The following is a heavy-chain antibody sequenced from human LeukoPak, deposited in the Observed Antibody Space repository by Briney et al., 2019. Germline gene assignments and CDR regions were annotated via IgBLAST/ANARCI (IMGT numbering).Heavy chain of an antibody. J-gene: IGHJ4*02. CDR2: ISGSGGST. CDR3: ARELLLWFGDSGGY. CDR1: GFTFSSYA. V-gene: IGHV3-23*01. Sequence: HAGGSLRLSCAASGFTFSSYAMSWVRQAPGKGLEWVSAISGSGGSTYYADSVKGRFTISRDNSKNTLYLQMNSLRAEDTAVYYCARELLLWFGDSGGYWGQGTLVTVSS. D-gene: IGHD3-10*01.